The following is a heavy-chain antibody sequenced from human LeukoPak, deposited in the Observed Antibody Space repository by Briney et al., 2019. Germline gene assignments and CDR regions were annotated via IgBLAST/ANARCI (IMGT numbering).Heavy chain of an antibody. J-gene: IGHJ6*02. D-gene: IGHD1-14*01. CDR2: ISGSGGCT. V-gene: IGHV3-23*01. CDR3: ARGTPASTYYYYGMDV. CDR1: GFTCSYSA. Sequence: GGSLRLSCADSGFTCSYSAMSWVRQAPGKGLEWVSVISGSGGCTYYADSVKGRFTISRDNSKNTLYLQMNSLRAEDTAVYYCARGTPASTYYYYGMDVWGQGTTVTVSS.